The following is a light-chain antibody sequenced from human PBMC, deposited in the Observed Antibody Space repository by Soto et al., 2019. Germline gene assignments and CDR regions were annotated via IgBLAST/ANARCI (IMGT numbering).Light chain of an antibody. CDR2: KAS. V-gene: IGKV1-5*03. CDR1: QSIDRW. Sequence: DIQMTQSPSTLSASVGDRVTITCRASQSIDRWLAWYQQKPGIAPTLLIYKASNLESGVPSRPSGSGTGTEFTLTISSLQPDDVATYYCQQYELGYPPYTFGQGTKMEIK. CDR3: QQYELGYPPYT. J-gene: IGKJ2*01.